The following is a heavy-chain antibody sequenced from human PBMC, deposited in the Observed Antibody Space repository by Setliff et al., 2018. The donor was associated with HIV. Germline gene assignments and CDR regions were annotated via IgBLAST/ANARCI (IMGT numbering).Heavy chain of an antibody. CDR1: GGSISSGSYY. CDR3: AREAEYYYDKGGAFDI. D-gene: IGHD3-22*01. Sequence: SETLYLTCTVSGGSISSGSYYWSWIRQPAGKGLEWIGHIQTSGSTHNNPSLKGRVTISVDTSKNQFSLKLSSVTAADTAVYYCAREAEYYYDKGGAFDIWGQGTMVTVSS. V-gene: IGHV4-61*09. J-gene: IGHJ3*02. CDR2: IQTSGST.